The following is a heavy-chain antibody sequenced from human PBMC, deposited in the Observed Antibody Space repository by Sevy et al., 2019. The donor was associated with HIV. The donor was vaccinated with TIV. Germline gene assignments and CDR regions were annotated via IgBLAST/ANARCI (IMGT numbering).Heavy chain of an antibody. D-gene: IGHD2-2*01. CDR2: IIPIFGTA. CDR1: GGTFSSYA. CDR3: ARDGGYCSSTSCSRSFDY. Sequence: ASVKVSCKASGGTFSSYAISWVRQAPGQGLEWMGGIIPIFGTANYAQKFQGRVTITADESTSTAYMELSSLRAEDTAVYYCARDGGYCSSTSCSRSFDYWGQGTLVTVSS. J-gene: IGHJ4*02. V-gene: IGHV1-69*13.